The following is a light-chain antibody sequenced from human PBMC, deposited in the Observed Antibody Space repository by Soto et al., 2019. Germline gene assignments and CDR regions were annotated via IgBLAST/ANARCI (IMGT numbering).Light chain of an antibody. J-gene: IGLJ7*01. CDR1: SSNIGGNT. Sequence: QSVLTQPPSASGTPGQRVTFSCSGSSSNIGGNTVSWFQHLPRTAPKLLIFSNSQRPSGVPDRFSGAKSGTSASLAISGLQSEDEANYYCQSYDSSLSGYAVFGGGTQLTVL. CDR3: QSYDSSLSGYAV. V-gene: IGLV1-44*01. CDR2: SNS.